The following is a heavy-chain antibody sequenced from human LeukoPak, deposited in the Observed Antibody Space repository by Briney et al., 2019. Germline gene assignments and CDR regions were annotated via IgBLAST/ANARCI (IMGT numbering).Heavy chain of an antibody. Sequence: SETLSLTCTVSGGSISGYYWSWIRQPPGKGLEWIGYIYYSGSTNYNPSLKSRVTISVDTSKNQFSLKLSSVTAADTAVYYCARGNYDFWSGYRHWFDHWGQGTLVTVSS. J-gene: IGHJ5*02. V-gene: IGHV4-59*08. CDR3: ARGNYDFWSGYRHWFDH. CDR2: IYYSGST. D-gene: IGHD3-3*01. CDR1: GGSISGYY.